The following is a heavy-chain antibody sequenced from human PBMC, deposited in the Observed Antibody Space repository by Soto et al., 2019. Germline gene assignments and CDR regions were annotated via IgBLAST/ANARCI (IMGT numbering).Heavy chain of an antibody. D-gene: IGHD3-22*01. CDR1: GGTFSSYA. J-gene: IGHJ6*02. CDR3: ARETYYDTSCSSLIGMDV. CDR2: IIPIFGTA. V-gene: IGHV1-69*13. Sequence: VASVEVSCKASGGTFSSYAISWVRQAPGQGLEWMGGIIPIFGTANYAQKFQGRGTITADESTSTAYMELSSLRSEDTAVYYCARETYYDTSCSSLIGMDVWGQGTTVTVSS.